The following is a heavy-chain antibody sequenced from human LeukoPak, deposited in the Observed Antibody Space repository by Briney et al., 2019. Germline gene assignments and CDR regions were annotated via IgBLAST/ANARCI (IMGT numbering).Heavy chain of an antibody. V-gene: IGHV4-39*07. Sequence: SETLSLTCTVSGGSISSSSTYYWGWIRQPPGKGLEWIGTINYSGSTYYNPSLKSRVTISVDTSKNQFSLKLSSVTAADTAVYYCARGLRSGWYSDDWYFDLWGRGTLVTVSS. D-gene: IGHD6-19*01. CDR1: GGSISSSSTYY. CDR3: ARGLRSGWYSDDWYFDL. CDR2: INYSGST. J-gene: IGHJ2*01.